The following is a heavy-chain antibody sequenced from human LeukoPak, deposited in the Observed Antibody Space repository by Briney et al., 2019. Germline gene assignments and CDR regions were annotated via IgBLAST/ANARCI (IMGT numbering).Heavy chain of an antibody. Sequence: ASVKVSCKVSGYTLTELSMHWVRQAPGKGLEWMGGFDPEDGETIYAQKFQGRVTMTRDTSTSTVYMELSSLRSEDTAVYYCARDVELGYSYESYYFDCWGQGTLVTVSS. J-gene: IGHJ4*02. CDR2: FDPEDGET. V-gene: IGHV1-24*01. D-gene: IGHD5-18*01. CDR3: ARDVELGYSYESYYFDC. CDR1: GYTLTELS.